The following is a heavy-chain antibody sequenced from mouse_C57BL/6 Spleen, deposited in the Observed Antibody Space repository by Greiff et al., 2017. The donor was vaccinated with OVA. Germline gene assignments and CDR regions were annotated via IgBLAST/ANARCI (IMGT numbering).Heavy chain of an antibody. CDR1: GYPFTSYW. J-gene: IGHJ2*01. V-gene: IGHV1-64*01. CDR3: ARPLLYGSSLDY. CDR2: IHPNSGST. D-gene: IGHD1-1*01. Sequence: QVQLKQSGAELVKPGASVKLSCKASGYPFTSYWMHWVKQRPGQGLEWIGMIHPNSGSTNYNEKFKSKATLTVDKSSSTAYMQLSSLTSEDSAVYYCARPLLYGSSLDYWGQGTTLTVSS.